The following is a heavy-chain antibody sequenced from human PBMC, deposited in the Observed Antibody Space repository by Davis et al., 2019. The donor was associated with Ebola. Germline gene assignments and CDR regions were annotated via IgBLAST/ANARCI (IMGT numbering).Heavy chain of an antibody. CDR3: ARDKSELERDAFDI. CDR1: GGTFSSYA. Sequence: SVKVSCKASGGTFSSYAISWVRQAPGQGLEWMGGIIPIFGTANYAQKFQGRVTITADESTSTAYMELSSLRSEDTAVYYCARDKSELERDAFDIWGQGTMVTVSS. D-gene: IGHD1-1*01. V-gene: IGHV1-69*13. CDR2: IIPIFGTA. J-gene: IGHJ3*02.